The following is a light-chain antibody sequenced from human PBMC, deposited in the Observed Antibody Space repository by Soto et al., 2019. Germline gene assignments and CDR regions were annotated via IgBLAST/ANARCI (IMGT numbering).Light chain of an antibody. CDR2: AAS. J-gene: IGKJ5*01. CDR1: QSISSW. CDR3: QQYEMLPT. Sequence: VSVKERDRVTITCRASQSISSWLAWYQQKPEKAPKVLIYAASSLQSGVPSRFSGIGSGTEFTLSISSLQPEDIATYYCQQYEMLPTFGQGTRLEIK. V-gene: IGKV1-5*01.